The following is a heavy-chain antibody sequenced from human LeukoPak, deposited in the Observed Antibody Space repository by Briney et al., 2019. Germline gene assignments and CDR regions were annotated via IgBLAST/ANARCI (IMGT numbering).Heavy chain of an antibody. CDR1: GFTVSNNY. Sequence: GGSLRLSCAASGFTVSNNYMNWVRQAPGKGLEWVSAIQAGGTIYYGDSVKGRFTISRDNSKNTLYLRMNSLRVEDTAVYYCVREMTGGYFVSWGQGTLVTVSS. CDR2: IQAGGTI. V-gene: IGHV3-66*01. J-gene: IGHJ4*02. CDR3: VREMTGGYFVS.